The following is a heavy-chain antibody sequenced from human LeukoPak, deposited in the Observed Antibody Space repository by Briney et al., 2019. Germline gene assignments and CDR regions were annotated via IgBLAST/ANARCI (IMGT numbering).Heavy chain of an antibody. Sequence: GGSLRLSCAASGFTFSSYGMHWVRQAPGKGLEWVAVISYDGSNKYYADSVKGRFTISRDNAKNSLYLQMNSLRAEDTAVYYCAREMSGTYSRAYFDLWGRGTLVTVPS. J-gene: IGHJ2*01. CDR2: ISYDGSNK. D-gene: IGHD1-26*01. V-gene: IGHV3-30*03. CDR1: GFTFSSYG. CDR3: AREMSGTYSRAYFDL.